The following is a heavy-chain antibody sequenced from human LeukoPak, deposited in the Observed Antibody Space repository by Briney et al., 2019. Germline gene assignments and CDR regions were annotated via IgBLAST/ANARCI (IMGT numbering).Heavy chain of an antibody. J-gene: IGHJ5*02. Sequence: SETLSLTCTVSGGSISSYYWSWIRQPPGKGLEWIGYIYYSGSTNYNPSLRSRVTISVDTSKNQFSLKLSSVTAADTAVYYCARDLPYYDILTGYYSSTNWFDPWGQGTLVTVSS. CDR3: ARDLPYYDILTGYYSSTNWFDP. V-gene: IGHV4-59*12. CDR1: GGSISSYY. CDR2: IYYSGST. D-gene: IGHD3-9*01.